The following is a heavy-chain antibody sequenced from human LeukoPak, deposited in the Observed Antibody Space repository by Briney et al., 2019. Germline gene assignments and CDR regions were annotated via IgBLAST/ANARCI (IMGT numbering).Heavy chain of an antibody. Sequence: STVKVSCKASGYTFTSYDINWVRQATGQGLEWMGWMNPNSGNTGYAQKFQGRVTMTRNTSISTAYMELSSLRSEDTAVYYCARGGKGARAFDIWGQGTMVTVSS. CDR1: GYTFTSYD. CDR2: MNPNSGNT. D-gene: IGHD3-16*01. J-gene: IGHJ3*02. CDR3: ARGGKGARAFDI. V-gene: IGHV1-8*01.